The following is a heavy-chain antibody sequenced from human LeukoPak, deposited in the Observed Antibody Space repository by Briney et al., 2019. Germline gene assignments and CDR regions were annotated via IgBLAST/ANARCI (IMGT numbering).Heavy chain of an antibody. CDR3: ARRRYDSSGFYYYFDY. Sequence: PSETLSLTCSVSGGSISRYYWSWIRQPPGKGLEWIGYIYYSGSTNYNPSLKSRVTISVDTSKNQFSLKLSSVTAADTAVYYCARRRYDSSGFYYYFDYWGQGTLVTVSS. V-gene: IGHV4-59*08. D-gene: IGHD3-22*01. CDR2: IYYSGST. CDR1: GGSISRYY. J-gene: IGHJ4*02.